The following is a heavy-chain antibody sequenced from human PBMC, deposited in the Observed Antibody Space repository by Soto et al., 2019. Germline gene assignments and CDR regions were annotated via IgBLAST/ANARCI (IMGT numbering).Heavy chain of an antibody. CDR3: ARRVMGNIWYFDY. CDR2: IFYRGNT. V-gene: IGHV4-39*02. J-gene: IGHJ4*02. CDR1: GGSVRGSLYY. Sequence: QLQLQESGPGLVKSSETLSLTCTVSGGSVRGSLYYWGWIRQPPGKGLEWIGNIFYRGNTYHNPSLKSRVTISVDTSKNHFSLRLSSVTAADTAVYYCARRVMGNIWYFDYWGQGTLVTVSS. D-gene: IGHD2-21*01.